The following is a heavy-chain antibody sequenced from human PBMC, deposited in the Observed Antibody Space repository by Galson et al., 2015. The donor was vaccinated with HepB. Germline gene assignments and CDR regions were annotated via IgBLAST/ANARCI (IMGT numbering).Heavy chain of an antibody. V-gene: IGHV3-23*01. J-gene: IGHJ6*02. CDR2: ISGSGTTT. CDR3: AKGWEAAAGTNGMDV. Sequence: SLRLSCAASGFTFSSYAMTWVRQAPAKGLEWVSTISGSGTTTYYADSMKGRFTMSRDNSKNTVHLQMNSLRVEDTALYYCAKGWEAAAGTNGMDVWGQGTTVTVFS. CDR1: GFTFSSYA. D-gene: IGHD6-13*01.